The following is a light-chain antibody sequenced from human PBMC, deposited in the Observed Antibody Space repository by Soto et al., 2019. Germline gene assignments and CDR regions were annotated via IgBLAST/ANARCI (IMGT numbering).Light chain of an antibody. J-gene: IGKJ1*01. Sequence: DIQMTQSPSSLSASVGDRITITCRASQGISNYVAWYKQKPGKCPKLLIYAASTLQSGVPSRVGGSGSGTDFTLTISSLKPEDGATYYCQKYNGAPRAFGQGTKVEIK. CDR2: AAS. CDR3: QKYNGAPRA. V-gene: IGKV1-27*01. CDR1: QGISNY.